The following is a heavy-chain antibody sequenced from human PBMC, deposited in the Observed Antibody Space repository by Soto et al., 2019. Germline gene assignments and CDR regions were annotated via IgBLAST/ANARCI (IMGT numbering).Heavy chain of an antibody. V-gene: IGHV3-9*01. CDR2: ISWNSGSI. Sequence: GGSLRLSCAASGFTFDDYAMHWVRQAPGKGLEWVSGISWNSGSIGYADSVKGRFTISRDNAKNSLYLQMNSLRAEDTALYYCAKDTGGGGMDVWGQGTTVTVSS. CDR3: AKDTGGGGMDV. CDR1: GFTFDDYA. J-gene: IGHJ6*02. D-gene: IGHD3-10*01.